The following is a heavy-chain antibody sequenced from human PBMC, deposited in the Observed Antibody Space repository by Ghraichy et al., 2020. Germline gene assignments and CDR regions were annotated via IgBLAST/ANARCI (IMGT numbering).Heavy chain of an antibody. J-gene: IGHJ4*02. CDR1: GGSISSGGYY. Sequence: SETLSLTCTVSGGSISSGGYYWSWIRQHPGKGLEWIGYIYYSGSTYYNPSLKSRVTISVDTSKNQFSLKLSSVTAADTAVYYCARGAQHYYDSSGYYQDYWGQGTLVTVSS. V-gene: IGHV4-31*03. D-gene: IGHD3-22*01. CDR2: IYYSGST. CDR3: ARGAQHYYDSSGYYQDY.